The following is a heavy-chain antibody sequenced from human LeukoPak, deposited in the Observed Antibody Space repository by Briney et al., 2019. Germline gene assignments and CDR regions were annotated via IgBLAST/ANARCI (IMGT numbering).Heavy chain of an antibody. J-gene: IGHJ4*02. D-gene: IGHD2-2*01. V-gene: IGHV3-23*01. Sequence: GGSLRLSCGASGFTFSSYAMSWVRQAPGKGLEWVSAISGSGGSTYYADSVKGRFTISRDNSKNTLYLQMNSLRAEDTAVYYCAKISVVVVPAATPYYFDYWGQGTLVTVSS. CDR1: GFTFSSYA. CDR3: AKISVVVVPAATPYYFDY. CDR2: ISGSGGST.